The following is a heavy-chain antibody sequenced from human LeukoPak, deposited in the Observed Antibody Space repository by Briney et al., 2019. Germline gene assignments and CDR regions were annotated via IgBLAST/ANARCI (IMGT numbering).Heavy chain of an antibody. Sequence: GGSLRLSCAASGFTVSSNYMSRVRQTPGKGLEWVSYITSSGDTMYYADSVKGRFTISRDNAKNSLYLQMNSLRAEDTAVYYCAELGITMIGGVWGKGTTVTISS. J-gene: IGHJ6*04. CDR1: GFTVSSNY. D-gene: IGHD3-10*02. V-gene: IGHV3-11*04. CDR3: AELGITMIGGV. CDR2: ITSSGDTM.